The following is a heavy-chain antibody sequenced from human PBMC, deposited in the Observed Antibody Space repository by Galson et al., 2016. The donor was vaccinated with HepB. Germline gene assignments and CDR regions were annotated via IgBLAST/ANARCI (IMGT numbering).Heavy chain of an antibody. D-gene: IGHD3-10*01. V-gene: IGHV3-7*01. Sequence: SLRLSCAASGFIFSDFWMTWVRQAPGKGLEWVANMKEDGGEEDYVDSVRGRFTIFRDNAKKSLYLQMNSLRVEDTAVYYCAREYYYNRIGHGASGYWGQGTLVTVSS. J-gene: IGHJ4*02. CDR1: GFIFSDFW. CDR3: AREYYYNRIGHGASGY. CDR2: MKEDGGEE.